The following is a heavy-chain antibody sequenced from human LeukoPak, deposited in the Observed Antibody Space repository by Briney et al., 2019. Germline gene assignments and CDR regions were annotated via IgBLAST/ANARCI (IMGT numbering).Heavy chain of an antibody. CDR2: INHSGST. D-gene: IGHD3-10*01. CDR1: GGSFSGYY. Sequence: PSETLSLTCAVYGGSFSGYYWSWIRQPPGKGLEWIGEINHSGSTNYNPSLKSRVTISVDTSKNQFSLKLSSVTAADTAVYYCARGRRGITMVRGVIRQNVNYFDYWGQGTLVTVSS. J-gene: IGHJ4*02. V-gene: IGHV4-34*01. CDR3: ARGRRGITMVRGVIRQNVNYFDY.